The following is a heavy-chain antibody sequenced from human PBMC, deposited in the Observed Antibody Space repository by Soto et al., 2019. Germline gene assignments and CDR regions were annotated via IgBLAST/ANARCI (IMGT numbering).Heavy chain of an antibody. V-gene: IGHV4-34*01. CDR1: GGSFSGYY. CDR2: INHSGST. D-gene: IGHD5-12*01. J-gene: IGHJ4*02. CDR3: ARWLGYGPHFDY. Sequence: SETPSLTCAVYGGSFSGYYWTWIRQPPGTGLEWIGEINHSGSTNYNPSLKSRVTISVDTSKNQFSLKLSSVTAADTAVYYCARWLGYGPHFDYWGQGTLVTVSS.